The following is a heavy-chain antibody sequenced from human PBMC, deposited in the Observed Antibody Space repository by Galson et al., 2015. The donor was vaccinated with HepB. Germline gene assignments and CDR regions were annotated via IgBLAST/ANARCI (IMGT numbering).Heavy chain of an antibody. V-gene: IGHV3-21*01. Sequence: SLRLSCAASGFTFSSYSMNWVRQAPGRGPEWVSSISSTSSYIYYTDSVRGRFTISRDNGKNSLYLQMNSLRVEDAAVYYCARENTARIFGVVSGLNYWGQGTLVTVSS. CDR2: ISSTSSYI. CDR3: ARENTARIFGVVSGLNY. J-gene: IGHJ4*02. D-gene: IGHD3-3*01. CDR1: GFTFSSYS.